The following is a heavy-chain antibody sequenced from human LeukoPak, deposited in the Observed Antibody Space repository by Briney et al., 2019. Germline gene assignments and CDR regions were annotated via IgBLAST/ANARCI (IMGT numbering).Heavy chain of an antibody. J-gene: IGHJ4*02. V-gene: IGHV3-7*04. D-gene: IGHD6-13*01. Sequence: PGGSLRLSCAASGFTFSSYWMSWVRQAPGKGLEWVANIKQDGSEKYYVDSVKGRFTISRDNAKNSLYLQMNSLRAEDTAVYYCARAAGYSSSWSADLDYWGQGTLVTVSS. CDR2: IKQDGSEK. CDR3: ARAAGYSSSWSADLDY. CDR1: GFTFSSYW.